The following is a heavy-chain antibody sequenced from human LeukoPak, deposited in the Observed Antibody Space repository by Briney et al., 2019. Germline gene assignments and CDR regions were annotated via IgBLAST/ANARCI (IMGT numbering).Heavy chain of an antibody. CDR1: GGSISSSSYY. Sequence: SETLSLTCTVSGGSISSSSYYWGWIRQPPGKGLEWIGSIYYSGSTYYNPSLKSRVTISVDTSKNQFPLKLSSVTAADTAVYYCARLRWESSWHDFDYWGQGTLVTVSS. CDR2: IYYSGST. CDR3: ARLRWESSWHDFDY. D-gene: IGHD6-13*01. V-gene: IGHV4-39*01. J-gene: IGHJ4*02.